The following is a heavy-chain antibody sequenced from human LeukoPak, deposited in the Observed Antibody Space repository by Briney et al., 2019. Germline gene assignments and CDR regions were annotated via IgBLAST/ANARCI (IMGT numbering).Heavy chain of an antibody. Sequence: GGSLRLSCAASGLTFSGSTMHWVRQASGKGLEWVGHIRDKAYNYATAYAASVNGRFTISRDDSKNTAYLQMNSLKTEDTAVYYCSRHEALPGDYWGQGTLVTVSS. D-gene: IGHD2-15*01. J-gene: IGHJ4*02. V-gene: IGHV3-73*01. CDR2: IRDKAYNYAT. CDR3: SRHEALPGDY. CDR1: GLTFSGST.